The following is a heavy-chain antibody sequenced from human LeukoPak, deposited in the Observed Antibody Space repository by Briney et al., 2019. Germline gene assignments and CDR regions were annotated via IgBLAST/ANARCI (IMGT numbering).Heavy chain of an antibody. CDR2: MNPNSGNA. Sequence: ASVKVSCKASGYTFTSYDISWVRQATEQGLEWMGWMNPNSGNAGYAQRFQGRATMTRNNSISTAYMELTSLRSEDTAVYYCGRPLQRGSWTQRALDYWGQGTLVTVSS. V-gene: IGHV1-8*01. CDR3: GRPLQRGSWTQRALDY. D-gene: IGHD3-10*01. CDR1: GYTFTSYD. J-gene: IGHJ4*02.